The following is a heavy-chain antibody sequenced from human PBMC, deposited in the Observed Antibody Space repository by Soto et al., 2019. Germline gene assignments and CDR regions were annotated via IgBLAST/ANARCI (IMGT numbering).Heavy chain of an antibody. CDR3: ARGYYYDSSGYHPMFDY. V-gene: IGHV3-20*04. J-gene: IGHJ4*02. CDR1: GFTFDDYG. CDR2: INWNGGST. D-gene: IGHD3-22*01. Sequence: GGSLRLSCAASGFTFDDYGMSWVRQAPGKGLEWVSGINWNGGSTGYADSVKGRFTISRDNAKNSLYLQMNSLRAEDTALYYCARGYYYDSSGYHPMFDYWGQGTLVTVSS.